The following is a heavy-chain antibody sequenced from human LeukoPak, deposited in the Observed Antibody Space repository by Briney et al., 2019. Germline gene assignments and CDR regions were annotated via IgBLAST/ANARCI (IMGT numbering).Heavy chain of an antibody. D-gene: IGHD3-10*01. CDR2: IIPIFGTA. CDR1: GGTFSSYA. V-gene: IGHV1-69*06. CDR3: ARDGRGFGELSN. J-gene: IGHJ4*02. Sequence: SVKVSCKASGGTFSSYAISWVRQAPGQGLEWMGGIIPIFGTANYAQKFQGRVTITADKSTSTAYMELSSLRSEDTAVYYCARDGRGFGELSNWGQGTLVTVSS.